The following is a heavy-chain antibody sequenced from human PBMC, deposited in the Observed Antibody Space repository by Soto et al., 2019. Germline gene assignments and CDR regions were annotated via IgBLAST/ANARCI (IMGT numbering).Heavy chain of an antibody. D-gene: IGHD5-18*01. V-gene: IGHV1-8*01. J-gene: IGHJ4*02. CDR2: MNPNSGNT. CDR3: ARERSYGLDY. Sequence: QVQLVQSGAEVKKPGASVKVSCKASGYTFTSYDSNWVRQATGQGLEWMGWMNPNSGNTVYAQKFQGRGTMTRNTSISTAYMELSSRRSEDTAVSYCARERSYGLDYWGQGPLVTVSS. CDR1: GYTFTSYD.